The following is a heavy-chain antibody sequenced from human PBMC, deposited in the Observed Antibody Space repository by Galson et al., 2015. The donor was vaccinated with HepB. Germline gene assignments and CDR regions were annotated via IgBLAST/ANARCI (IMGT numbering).Heavy chain of an antibody. D-gene: IGHD3-10*01. CDR3: ARDGNGFGFDY. Sequence: QVQLQESGPGLVKPSETLSLTYTVSGGSISSYYWSWIRQPPGKGLEWIGYIYYSGSTNYNPSLKSRVTISVDTSKNQFSLKLSFVTSADTAVYYCARDGNGFGFDYWGQGTLVTVSS. CDR1: GGSISSYY. V-gene: IGHV4-59*01. J-gene: IGHJ4*02. CDR2: IYYSGST.